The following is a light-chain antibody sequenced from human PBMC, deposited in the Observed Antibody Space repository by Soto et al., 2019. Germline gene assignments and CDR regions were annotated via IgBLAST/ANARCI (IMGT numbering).Light chain of an antibody. CDR3: HQYNKWPQMGEGYT. V-gene: IGKV3-15*01. J-gene: IGKJ2*01. CDR2: AAS. Sequence: EIVMTQSPATLSLSPGERATLFCRASQSISCNLAWYQHKSGQAPRLLIYAASIRATGIAARFSGSGSGTEFTLSISSLQSEDFAVYYCHQYNKWPQMGEGYTFGQGTKLEIK. CDR1: QSISCN.